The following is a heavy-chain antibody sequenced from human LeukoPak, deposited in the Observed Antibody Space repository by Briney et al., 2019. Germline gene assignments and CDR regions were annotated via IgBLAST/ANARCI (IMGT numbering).Heavy chain of an antibody. Sequence: ASVKVSCKASGYTFSGYHMHWVRQAPGHGLEWMGWINPNSGDTKYAQNFRGRVTMTRDTSLSTAYMDLSRLRSDDTALYYCARARKTRNIYGDYVFLFDYWGQGTLVTVSS. CDR2: INPNSGDT. CDR1: GYTFSGYH. D-gene: IGHD4-17*01. V-gene: IGHV1-2*02. CDR3: ARARKTRNIYGDYVFLFDY. J-gene: IGHJ4*02.